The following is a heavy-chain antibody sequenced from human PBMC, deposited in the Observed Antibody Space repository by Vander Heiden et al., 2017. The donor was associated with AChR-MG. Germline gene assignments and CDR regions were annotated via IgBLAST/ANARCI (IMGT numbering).Heavy chain of an antibody. CDR1: GFTFSSDA. D-gene: IGHD5-12*01. CDR3: AKDRYSGYDPFDY. V-gene: IGHV3-23*01. CDR2: IRGSGGST. Sequence: EVQLLESGGDLVQPGGSLRLSCAASGFTFSSDAMSWGRQGPGKGLGWVSAIRGSGGSTYYADSVKGRFTISRDNSKNTLYLQMNSLRAEDTAVYYCAKDRYSGYDPFDYWGQGTLVTVSS. J-gene: IGHJ4*02.